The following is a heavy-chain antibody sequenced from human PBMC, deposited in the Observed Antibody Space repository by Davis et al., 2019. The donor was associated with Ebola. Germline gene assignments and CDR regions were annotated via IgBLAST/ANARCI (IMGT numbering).Heavy chain of an antibody. CDR2: IHPSDSDT. V-gene: IGHV5-51*01. CDR1: GYNFPNFW. J-gene: IGHJ4*02. Sequence: KVSCKGSGYNFPNFWIGWVRQMPGKGLEWMGIIHPSDSDTRYSPSFQGQVMISADKSINTAYLQWSSLRASDTAMYYCARQKSWGSSWYLAYWGQGTLVTVSS. CDR3: ARQKSWGSSWYLAY. D-gene: IGHD6-13*01.